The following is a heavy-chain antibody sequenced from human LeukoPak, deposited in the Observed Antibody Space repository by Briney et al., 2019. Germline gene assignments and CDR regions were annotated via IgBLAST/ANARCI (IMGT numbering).Heavy chain of an antibody. D-gene: IGHD3-22*01. Sequence: GGSLRLSCAASGFPFSTYWMAWVRQAPGKGLDWVANIRKDGGAKFYAASVKGRFIISRDNAKNTLYLQMNNLRDEDTAVYYCASSHDSSGNDWGQGTLVTV. CDR3: ASSHDSSGND. CDR2: IRKDGGAK. J-gene: IGHJ4*02. V-gene: IGHV3-7*01. CDR1: GFPFSTYW.